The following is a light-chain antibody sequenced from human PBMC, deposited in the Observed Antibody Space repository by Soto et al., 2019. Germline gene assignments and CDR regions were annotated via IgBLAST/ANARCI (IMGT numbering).Light chain of an antibody. CDR2: GVS. CDR1: QSVSSSY. Sequence: EIVLTQSPGTLSLSPGERATLSCRASQSVSSSYLAWYQQKPGQAPRLLIYGVSTRATGVPARFSGSGSGSEFTLTISSLQSEDFAVYYCQQYYYWPPWAFGQGTKVDI. J-gene: IGKJ1*01. V-gene: IGKV3-15*01. CDR3: QQYYYWPPWA.